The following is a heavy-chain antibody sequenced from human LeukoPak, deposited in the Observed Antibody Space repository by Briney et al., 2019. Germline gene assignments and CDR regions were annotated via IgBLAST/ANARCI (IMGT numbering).Heavy chain of an antibody. D-gene: IGHD6-13*01. CDR1: GYSISSGYY. Sequence: SETLSLTCTVSGYSISSGYYWAWLRQSPGKGLEWIGNVYHDGRTYYNPSLKSRVTISVDTSTNHFSLKLSSVTATDTALYYCARGYSSSWYYNWFDPWGQGTLVTVSS. CDR3: ARGYSSSWYYNWFDP. CDR2: VYHDGRT. J-gene: IGHJ5*02. V-gene: IGHV4-38-2*02.